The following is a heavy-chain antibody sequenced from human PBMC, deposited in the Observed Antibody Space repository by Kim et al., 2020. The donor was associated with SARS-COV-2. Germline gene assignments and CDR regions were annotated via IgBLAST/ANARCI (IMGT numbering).Heavy chain of an antibody. D-gene: IGHD4-17*01. CDR1: GGSISSSSYY. J-gene: IGHJ4*02. Sequence: SETLSLTCTVSGGSISSSSYYWGWIRQPPGKGLEWIGSIYYSGSTYYNPSLKSRVTISVDTSKNQFSLKLSSVTAADTAVYYCARDDYGDYYYFDYWGQGTLVTVSS. CDR3: ARDDYGDYYYFDY. V-gene: IGHV4-39*07. CDR2: IYYSGST.